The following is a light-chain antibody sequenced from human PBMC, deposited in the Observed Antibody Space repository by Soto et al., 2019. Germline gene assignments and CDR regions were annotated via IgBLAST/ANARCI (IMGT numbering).Light chain of an antibody. J-gene: IGKJ4*01. CDR2: SAS. Sequence: ETVLTQSPATLSVSPGERVTLSCRASDDMSRDLAWYQQKPGQAPRLLISSASTRATGIPARFSGSGSGTEFTLTISNLQSEDFATYYCQQYTNWPPLTFGGGTRVEIK. CDR3: QQYTNWPPLT. CDR1: DDMSRD. V-gene: IGKV3-15*01.